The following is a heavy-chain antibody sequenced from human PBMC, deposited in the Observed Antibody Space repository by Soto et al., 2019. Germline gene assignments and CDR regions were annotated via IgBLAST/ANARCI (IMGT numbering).Heavy chain of an antibody. CDR3: AKGSPPYYYDSSGYYPW. V-gene: IGHV3-43D*04. D-gene: IGHD3-22*01. CDR2: ISWDGGST. CDR1: GFTFDDYA. J-gene: IGHJ4*02. Sequence: GGSLRLSCAASGFTFDDYAMHWVRQAPGKGLEWVSPISWDGGSTYYADSVKGRFTISRDNSKNSLYLQMNSLRAEDTALYYCAKGSPPYYYDSSGYYPWWGQGALVTVSS.